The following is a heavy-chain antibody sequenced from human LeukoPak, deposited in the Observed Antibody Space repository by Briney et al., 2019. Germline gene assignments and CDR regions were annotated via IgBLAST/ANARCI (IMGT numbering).Heavy chain of an antibody. CDR2: ISRNADGT. V-gene: IGHV3-64D*09. CDR1: GFTFSSYA. Sequence: GGSLRLSCSASGFTFSSYAMHWVRQAPGKGLEYVSSISRNADGTYFADSVKGRFTISRDNSKNTLVLQMSSLRVEDTAVYYCARVFSNPTGNDYWGQGTLVTVSS. J-gene: IGHJ4*02. CDR3: ARVFSNPTGNDY. D-gene: IGHD1-1*01.